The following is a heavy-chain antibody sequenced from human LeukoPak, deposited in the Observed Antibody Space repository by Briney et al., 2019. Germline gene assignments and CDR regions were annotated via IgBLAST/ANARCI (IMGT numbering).Heavy chain of an antibody. J-gene: IGHJ4*02. CDR3: ATRGLPRDPVDY. CDR2: ISGSGGST. Sequence: GGSLRLSCAASGFTFSSYGMSWVRQAPGKGLEWVSAISGSGGSTYYADSVKGRFTISRDNSKNTLYLQMNSLRAEDTAVYYCATRGLPRDPVDYWGQGTLVTVSS. V-gene: IGHV3-23*01. D-gene: IGHD2-15*01. CDR1: GFTFSSYG.